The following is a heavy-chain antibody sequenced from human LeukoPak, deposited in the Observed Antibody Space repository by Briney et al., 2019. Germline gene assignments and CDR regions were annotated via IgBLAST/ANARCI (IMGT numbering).Heavy chain of an antibody. V-gene: IGHV3-48*03. CDR2: ISSSGSTI. Sequence: GGSLRLSCAASGFTFSSYEMNWVRQAPGKGLAWVSYISSSGSTIDDADSVKSRFTISRDNAKNSLYLQMNSLRAEDTAVYYCARGDYDYVWGSYPPRGGYWGQGTLVTVSS. CDR3: ARGDYDYVWGSYPPRGGY. CDR1: GFTFSSYE. D-gene: IGHD3-16*02. J-gene: IGHJ4*02.